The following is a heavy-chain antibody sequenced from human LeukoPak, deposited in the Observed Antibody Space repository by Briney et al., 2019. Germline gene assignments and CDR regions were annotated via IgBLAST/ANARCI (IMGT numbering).Heavy chain of an antibody. V-gene: IGHV3-11*01. J-gene: IGHJ1*01. CDR3: ARDNYGGNVETKYFQH. CDR2: ISSSGSTI. D-gene: IGHD4-17*01. CDR1: GFTFSTYA. Sequence: GGSLRLSCAASGFTFSTYAMSWIRQAPGKGLEWVSYISSSGSTIYYADSVKGRFTISRDNAKNSLYLQMNSLRAEDTAVYYCARDNYGGNVETKYFQHWGQGTLVTVSS.